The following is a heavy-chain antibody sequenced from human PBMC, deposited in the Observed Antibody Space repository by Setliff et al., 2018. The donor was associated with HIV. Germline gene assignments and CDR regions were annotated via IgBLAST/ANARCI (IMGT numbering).Heavy chain of an antibody. V-gene: IGHV1-69*10. CDR2: IIPILGIA. CDR1: GGTFSSYA. J-gene: IGHJ1*01. D-gene: IGHD3-16*01. Sequence: ASVKVSCKASGGTFSSYAISWVRQAPGQGLEWMGGIIPILGIANYAQKFQGRVTITADKSTSTAYMELSSLRSEDTAVYYCARKQWGTSAYYEYFQQWGQGTLVTVSS. CDR3: ARKQWGTSAYYEYFQQ.